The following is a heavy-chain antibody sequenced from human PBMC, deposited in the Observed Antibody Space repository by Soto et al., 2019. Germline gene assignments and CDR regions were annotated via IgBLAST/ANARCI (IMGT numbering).Heavy chain of an antibody. CDR2: IYYSGST. D-gene: IGHD3-22*01. CDR3: ARVDDSSGYRTVEFDY. V-gene: IGHV4-30-4*01. CDR1: GGSISSGDYY. Sequence: TLSLTCTVSGGSISSGDYYWGWIRQPPGKGLEWIGYIYYSGSTYYNPSLKSRVTISVDTPKNQFSLKLSAVTAAHTAVYYCARVDDSSGYRTVEFDYWGQGTLVTVSS. J-gene: IGHJ4*02.